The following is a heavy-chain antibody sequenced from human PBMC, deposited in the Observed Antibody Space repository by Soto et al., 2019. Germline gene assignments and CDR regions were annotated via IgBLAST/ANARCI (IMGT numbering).Heavy chain of an antibody. CDR1: GYSFTSYW. CDR2: IYPGDSDT. Sequence: PGESLQISCKGSGYSFTSYWIGWVRQMPGKGLEWMGIIYPGDSDTRYSPSFQGQVTISADKSISTAYLQWSSLKASDTAMYYCARSYYDFWSGYAPYAFDIWGQGTMVT. D-gene: IGHD3-3*01. V-gene: IGHV5-51*01. J-gene: IGHJ3*02. CDR3: ARSYYDFWSGYAPYAFDI.